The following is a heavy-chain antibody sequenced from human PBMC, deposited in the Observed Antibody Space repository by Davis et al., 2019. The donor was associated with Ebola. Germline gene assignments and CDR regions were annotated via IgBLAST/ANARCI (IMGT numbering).Heavy chain of an antibody. J-gene: IGHJ6*02. CDR2: IIPIFGTA. D-gene: IGHD3-3*01. CDR3: ARDGRDFWSGYYDYYYGMDV. CDR1: GGTFSSYA. V-gene: IGHV1-69*13. Sequence: SVKVSCRASGGTFSSYAISWVRQAPGQGLEWMGGIIPIFGTANYAQKFQGRVTITADESTSTAYMELSSLRSEDTAVYYCARDGRDFWSGYYDYYYGMDVWGQGTTVTVSS.